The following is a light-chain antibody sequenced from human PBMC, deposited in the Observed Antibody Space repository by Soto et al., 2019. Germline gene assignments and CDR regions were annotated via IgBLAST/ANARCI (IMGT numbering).Light chain of an antibody. J-gene: IGLJ1*01. CDR2: DVY. V-gene: IGLV2-14*03. Sequence: QSVLTQPASVSGSPGQSIAISCTGVRTDVDGFDYVSWYQQHPGQAPQLIIYDVYSRPSGVSHRFSGSKSGDTASLTISGLQAEDEAYYYCTSYTSSTPFYVFGTGTKVTVL. CDR3: TSYTSSTPFYV. CDR1: RTDVDGFDY.